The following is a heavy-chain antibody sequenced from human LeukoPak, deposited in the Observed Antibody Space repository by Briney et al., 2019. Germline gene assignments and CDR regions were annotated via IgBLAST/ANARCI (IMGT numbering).Heavy chain of an antibody. CDR3: ARDFLAYCGGDCPEPRAFDI. CDR1: GYTFTSYG. D-gene: IGHD2-21*02. Sequence: GASVKVSCKASGYTFTSYGISWVRQAPGQGLEWMGWISAYNGNTNYAQKLQGRVTMTTDTSTSTAYMELRSLRSDDTAVYYCARDFLAYCGGDCPEPRAFDIWGQGTMVTVSS. J-gene: IGHJ3*02. CDR2: ISAYNGNT. V-gene: IGHV1-18*01.